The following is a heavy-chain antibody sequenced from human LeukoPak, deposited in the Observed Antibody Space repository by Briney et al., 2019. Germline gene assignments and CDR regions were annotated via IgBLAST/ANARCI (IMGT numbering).Heavy chain of an antibody. V-gene: IGHV4-34*01. J-gene: IGHJ4*02. D-gene: IGHD3-10*01. Sequence: SETQSLTCAVYGGSFSGYYWSWIRQPPGKGLEWIGEINHSGSTNYNPSLKSRVTISVDTSKNQFSLKLSSVTAADTAVYYCARDSLLDGSGSYYGYWGQGTLVTVSS. CDR2: INHSGST. CDR1: GGSFSGYY. CDR3: ARDSLLDGSGSYYGY.